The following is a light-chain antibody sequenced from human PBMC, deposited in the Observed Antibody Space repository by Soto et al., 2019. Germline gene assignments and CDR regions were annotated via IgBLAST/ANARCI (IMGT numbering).Light chain of an antibody. CDR2: EVT. J-gene: IGLJ1*01. CDR3: SSYTSSNTLGV. Sequence: QSVLTQPASVSGSPGQSITISCTGTSGDIGGYNYVSWYQQHPGKAPKLLISEVTNRPSGVSNRFSGSKSGNTASLTISGLQAEDEADYYCSSYTSSNTLGVFGTGTKLTVL. V-gene: IGLV2-14*01. CDR1: SGDIGGYNY.